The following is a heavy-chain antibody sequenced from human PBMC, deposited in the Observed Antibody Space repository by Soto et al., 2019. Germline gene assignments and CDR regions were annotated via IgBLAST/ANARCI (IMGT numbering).Heavy chain of an antibody. V-gene: IGHV3-33*01. D-gene: IGHD2-2*01. Sequence: SLRLSCSASGFTFSTYGMHWVRQAPGKGLEWVALIWFDGSDKYDADSVKGRFTISRDNSKNTLYLQMSSLRAEDTAVYYCARLSCKSSSCYSVGMDVWGQGSPVTVSS. J-gene: IGHJ6*01. CDR2: IWFDGSDK. CDR1: GFTFSTYG. CDR3: ARLSCKSSSCYSVGMDV.